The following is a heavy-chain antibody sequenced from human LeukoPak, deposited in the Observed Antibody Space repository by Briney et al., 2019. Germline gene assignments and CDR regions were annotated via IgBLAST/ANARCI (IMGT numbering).Heavy chain of an antibody. CDR2: IKQDGSEK. V-gene: IGHV3-7*03. CDR3: ARGRYSSTWGNFDY. CDR1: GFTFSSYW. J-gene: IGHJ4*02. D-gene: IGHD6-13*01. Sequence: GGSLRLSCAASGFTFSSYWMSWVRQAPGKGLEWVANIKQDGSEKYYVDSVKGRFTISRGNAKNSLYLQMNSLRAEDTALYHCARGRYSSTWGNFDYWGQGTLVTVSS.